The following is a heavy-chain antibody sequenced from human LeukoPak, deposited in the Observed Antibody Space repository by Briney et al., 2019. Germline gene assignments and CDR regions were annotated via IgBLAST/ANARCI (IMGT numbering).Heavy chain of an antibody. CDR2: ISAYNGNT. D-gene: IGHD3-10*01. Sequence: ASVKVSCKASGYTFTSYGISWVRRAPGQGLEWMGWISAYNGNTNYAQKLQGRVTMTTDTSTSTAYMELRSLRSDDTAVYYCAKTMVRGVIFQYNWFDPWGQGTLVTVSS. CDR3: AKTMVRGVIFQYNWFDP. CDR1: GYTFTSYG. V-gene: IGHV1-18*01. J-gene: IGHJ5*02.